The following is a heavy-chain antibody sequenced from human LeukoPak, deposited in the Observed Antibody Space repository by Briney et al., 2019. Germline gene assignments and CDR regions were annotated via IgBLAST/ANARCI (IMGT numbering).Heavy chain of an antibody. CDR2: INPNSGAT. J-gene: IGHJ4*02. D-gene: IGHD6-13*01. V-gene: IGHV1-2*02. CDR1: GYTFTRYN. Sequence: GASVKVSCKVSGYTFTRYNFHWVRQAPGQGLEWMGWINPNSGATNYAQKFQGRVTLTSDTSTSTAYMEVNGLRSDDTAVYSCVRGGGTSWFDYWGQGTRSPSPQ. CDR3: VRGGGTSWFDY.